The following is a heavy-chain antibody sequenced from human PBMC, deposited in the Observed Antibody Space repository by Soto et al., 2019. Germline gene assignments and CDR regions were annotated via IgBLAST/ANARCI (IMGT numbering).Heavy chain of an antibody. J-gene: IGHJ4*01. D-gene: IGHD6-13*01. CDR1: GFSFSGSA. V-gene: IGHV3-73*02. CDR2: IKNKASNYAT. CDR3: TRLAYSTTWYGFDF. Sequence: EVQLVESGGGLVQPGGSLKLSCAASGFSFSGSAMHWVRQASGKGLEWVGRIKNKASNYATAYAASGKGRFTISRDDSGNKAYLQMNSLKTEDTAVYFCTRLAYSTTWYGFDFWGQGTLVTVSS.